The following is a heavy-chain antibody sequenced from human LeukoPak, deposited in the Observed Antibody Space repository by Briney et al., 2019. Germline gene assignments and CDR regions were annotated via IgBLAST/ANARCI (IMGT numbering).Heavy chain of an antibody. CDR1: GFTFRSYS. Sequence: GGSLRLSCAASGFTFRSYSMNWVRQAPGRGLEWVSSISMSSSFIYYAESLKGRFTISRDNAKNSLYLQMNGLRAEDTAVYYCARRKEIDYWGQGTLVTVSS. J-gene: IGHJ4*02. V-gene: IGHV3-21*01. CDR3: ARRKEIDY. CDR2: ISMSSSFI.